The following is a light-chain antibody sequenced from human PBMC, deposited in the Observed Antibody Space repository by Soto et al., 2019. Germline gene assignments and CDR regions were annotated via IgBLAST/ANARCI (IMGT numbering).Light chain of an antibody. J-gene: IGLJ2*01. CDR1: SSNVGAGYV. CDR3: QSHDSSLSSLV. V-gene: IGLV1-40*01. Sequence: QSVLTQPPSVSGAPGQRVTISCTGSSSNVGAGYVVHWYQQLPGTAPRVLIYGNSNRPSGVPDRFSGSKSGTSASLAITGLQAEDEADYYCQSHDSSLSSLVFGGGTKLTVL. CDR2: GNS.